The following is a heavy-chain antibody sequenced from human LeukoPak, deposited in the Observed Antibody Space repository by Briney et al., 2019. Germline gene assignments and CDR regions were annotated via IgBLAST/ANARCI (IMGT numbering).Heavy chain of an antibody. CDR1: GFTFSSYG. D-gene: IGHD5-12*01. CDR2: ISYDGSNK. V-gene: IGHV3-30*18. CDR3: AKESLTGWLPIEGYYFDY. J-gene: IGHJ4*02. Sequence: GGSLRLSCAASGFTFSSYGTHWVRQAPGKGLEWVAVISYDGSNKYYADSVKGLFTISRDNSKNTLYLQMNSLRAEDTAVYYCAKESLTGWLPIEGYYFDYWGQGTLVTVSS.